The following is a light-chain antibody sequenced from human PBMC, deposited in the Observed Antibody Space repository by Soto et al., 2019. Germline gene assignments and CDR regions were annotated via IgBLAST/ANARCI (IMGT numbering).Light chain of an antibody. CDR2: EVN. Sequence: QSVLTQPPSASGSPGQSVTISCTGTSSDVGGYQYVSWYQQHPDKAPKLVIFEVNKRPSGVPDLFSGSKSGNTASLTVSGLQAEDEADYYCCSYAGTNNFVVFGGGTKVTVL. CDR1: SSDVGGYQY. V-gene: IGLV2-8*01. J-gene: IGLJ2*01. CDR3: CSYAGTNNFVV.